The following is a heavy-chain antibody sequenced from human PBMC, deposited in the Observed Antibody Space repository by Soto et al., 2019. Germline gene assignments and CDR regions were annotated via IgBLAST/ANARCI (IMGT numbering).Heavy chain of an antibody. D-gene: IGHD6-13*01. CDR1: GFTFSNYA. Sequence: GGSLRLSCAASGFTFSNYAMHWVRQAPGKGPEWVAAISYDGRNKYYADSVKGRFTISRDNSKNTLDLQMSSLRSEDTAVYYCARERSAAGTGWFDPWGQGTLVTVSS. V-gene: IGHV3-30*03. CDR2: ISYDGRNK. J-gene: IGHJ5*02. CDR3: ARERSAAGTGWFDP.